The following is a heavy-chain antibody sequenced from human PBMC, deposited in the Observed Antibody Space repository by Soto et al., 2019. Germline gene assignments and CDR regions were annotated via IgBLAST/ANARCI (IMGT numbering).Heavy chain of an antibody. CDR2: LFSGGDT. V-gene: IGHV3-66*01. D-gene: IGHD6-13*01. CDR1: GFTFGDYA. CDR3: ARAYGATWYFFGY. Sequence: GGSLRLSCTASGFTFGDYAMSWFRQAPGKGLEWVAVLFSGGDTKYGDSMKGRVTLSRDNSKNTLYLQMNNLRAEDTAVYYCARAYGATWYFFGYWGQGSMVTVSS. J-gene: IGHJ4*02.